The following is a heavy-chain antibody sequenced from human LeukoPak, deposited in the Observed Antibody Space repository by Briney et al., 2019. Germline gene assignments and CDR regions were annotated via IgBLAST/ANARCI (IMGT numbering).Heavy chain of an antibody. CDR1: GGSFSGYY. J-gene: IGHJ4*02. V-gene: IGHV4-34*01. CDR2: INHSGST. D-gene: IGHD4-23*01. Sequence: PSETLSLTCAVYGGSFSGYYWSWIRQPPGKGLEWIGEINHSGSTNYNPSLKSRVTKSVDTSKNQFSLKLSSVTAADTAVYYCARGGKTGYYWGQGTLVTVSS. CDR3: ARGGKTGYY.